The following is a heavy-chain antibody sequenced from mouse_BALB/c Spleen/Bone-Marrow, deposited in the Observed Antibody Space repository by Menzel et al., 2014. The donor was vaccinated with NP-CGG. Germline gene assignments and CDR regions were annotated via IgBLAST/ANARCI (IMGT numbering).Heavy chain of an antibody. J-gene: IGHJ3*01. CDR3: ARGRFAY. CDR1: GYTFTSYW. V-gene: IGHV1-7*01. CDR2: INPSTGYT. Sequence: QVQLQQSGAELAKPGASVKMSCKASGYTFTSYWMHWVKQRPGQGLEWIGYINPSTGYTEYNQKFKDKATLTAGKSSSTDYMQLSSLTSEDSAVYFCARGRFAYWGQGTLVTVSA.